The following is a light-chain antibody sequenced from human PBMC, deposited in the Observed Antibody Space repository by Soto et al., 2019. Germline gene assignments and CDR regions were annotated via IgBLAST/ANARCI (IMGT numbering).Light chain of an antibody. V-gene: IGKV1-17*01. CDR2: AAS. CDR1: KGIGND. Sequence: DIQMTQSPSSLSASVGDRVTITSRASKGIGNDLGWYQQKPGKAPKRLIYAASSLQSGVPSRFSGSESGTEFTLTISSLQPEDFATYYCQQYNSYPLTFGGGTKVEV. CDR3: QQYNSYPLT. J-gene: IGKJ4*01.